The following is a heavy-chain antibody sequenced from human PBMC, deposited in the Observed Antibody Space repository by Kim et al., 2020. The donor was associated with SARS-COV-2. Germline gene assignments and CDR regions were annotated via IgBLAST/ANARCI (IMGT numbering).Heavy chain of an antibody. CDR2: ISYDGSNK. CDR1: GFTFSSYG. CDR3: AKVGVANFGAYYYYGMDV. D-gene: IGHD3-16*01. J-gene: IGHJ6*02. V-gene: IGHV3-30*18. Sequence: GGSLRLSCAASGFTFSSYGMHWVRQAPGKGLEWVAVISYDGSNKYYADSVKGRFTISRDNSKNTLYLQMNSLRAEDTAVYYCAKVGVANFGAYYYYGMDVWGQGTTVTVSS.